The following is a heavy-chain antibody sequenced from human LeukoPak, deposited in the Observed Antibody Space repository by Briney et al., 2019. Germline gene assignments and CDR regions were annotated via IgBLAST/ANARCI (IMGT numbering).Heavy chain of an antibody. D-gene: IGHD3-10*01. Sequence: PSETLSLTCTVSGGSISSDNYQWSWIRQPPGKGLEWIGYLNYSGSTCYNPSLKSRVTISVDTSKNHFSLKLSSVTAADTAVYYCARYGSGSTWFDPWGQGTLVTVSS. J-gene: IGHJ5*02. CDR3: ARYGSGSTWFDP. CDR1: GGSISSDNYQ. V-gene: IGHV4-30-4*01. CDR2: LNYSGST.